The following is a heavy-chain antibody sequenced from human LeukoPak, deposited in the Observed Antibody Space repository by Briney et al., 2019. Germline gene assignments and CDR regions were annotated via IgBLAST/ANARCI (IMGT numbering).Heavy chain of an antibody. J-gene: IGHJ4*02. D-gene: IGHD2-21*02. CDR1: GGTFSSYT. CDR3: ARAYMTATRHFDS. CDR2: IIPIFGTP. V-gene: IGHV1-69*01. Sequence: SVKVSCKTSGGTFSSYTISWVRQAPGQGLEWMGGIIPIFGTPHYAQKFQDRVTITADASTSTAYMELSSLRSEDTAVYYCARAYMTATRHFDSWGQGTLVTVSS.